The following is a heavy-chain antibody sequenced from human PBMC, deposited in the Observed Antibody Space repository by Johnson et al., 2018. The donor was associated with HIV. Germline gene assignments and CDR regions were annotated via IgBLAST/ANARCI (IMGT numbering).Heavy chain of an antibody. CDR1: EFTFSYYW. V-gene: IGHV3-7*01. CDR3: ARDRVDEGVGFDI. CDR2: IKQDGSEK. D-gene: IGHD2-8*01. Sequence: VQLVESGGGLVQPGGSLRLSCAASEFTFSYYWMSWVRQGPGKGLEWVANIKQDGSEKYYVDSVKGRFTISRDNAKNSLYLLMNSLRAEDTAVYYCARDRVDEGVGFDIWGQGTMVTVSS. J-gene: IGHJ3*02.